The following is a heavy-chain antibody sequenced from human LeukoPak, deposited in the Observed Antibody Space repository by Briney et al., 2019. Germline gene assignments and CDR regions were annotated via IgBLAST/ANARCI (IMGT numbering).Heavy chain of an antibody. CDR1: GFTLGANC. J-gene: IGHJ4*02. CDR2: IGSGRSPI. CDR3: AREGDTTGASGTEFDF. V-gene: IGHV3-48*01. D-gene: IGHD1-1*01. Sequence: PGGSLRLSCVASGFTLGANCMNWVRQAPGKGLEWLSYIGSGRSPIYYSDSVKGRFTVSRDDAGNSLYLQMHSLRVDDTAVYYCAREGDTTGASGTEFDFWGQGALVTVSS.